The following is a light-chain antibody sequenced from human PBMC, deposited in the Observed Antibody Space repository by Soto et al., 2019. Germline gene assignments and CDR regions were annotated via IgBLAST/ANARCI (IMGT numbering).Light chain of an antibody. Sequence: EFVLTQSPGTLSLSPGERAPLSWRASQTVRNNYLAWSQQKPGQAPRLLFYDASTRATGIPARFSGSGSGTEFTLTISSLQSEDFAVYYCQHYHGWPITFGQGTRLENK. CDR2: DAS. J-gene: IGKJ5*01. V-gene: IGKV3-15*01. CDR3: QHYHGWPIT. CDR1: QTVRNN.